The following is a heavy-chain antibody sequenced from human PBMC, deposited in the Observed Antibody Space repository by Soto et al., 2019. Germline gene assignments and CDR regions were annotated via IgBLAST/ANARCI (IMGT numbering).Heavy chain of an antibody. CDR3: ARGPRRIAAPTGNDY. J-gene: IGHJ4*02. Sequence: SETLSLTCAVYGGSFSDYYWSWIRQPPGKGLEWIGEINQSGSGNYNPSLKSRVTISLDRTKTQFSLRLSSVTAADTAVYYCARGPRRIAAPTGNDYWGQGTLVTVSS. CDR2: INQSGSG. V-gene: IGHV4-34*01. CDR1: GGSFSDYY. D-gene: IGHD6-6*01.